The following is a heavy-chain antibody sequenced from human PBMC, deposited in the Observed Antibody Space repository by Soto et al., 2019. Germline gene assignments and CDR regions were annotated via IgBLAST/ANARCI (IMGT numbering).Heavy chain of an antibody. CDR3: ARVSCRGGDCYSPYFQH. CDR2: ISAYNGNT. Sequence: VKVSCKASGYTFTSYGISWVRQAPGQGLEWMGWISAYNGNTNYAQKLQGRVTMTTDTSTSTAYMELRSLRSDDTAVYYCARVSCRGGDCYSPYFQHWGQGTLVTVSS. J-gene: IGHJ1*01. D-gene: IGHD2-21*01. CDR1: GYTFTSYG. V-gene: IGHV1-18*01.